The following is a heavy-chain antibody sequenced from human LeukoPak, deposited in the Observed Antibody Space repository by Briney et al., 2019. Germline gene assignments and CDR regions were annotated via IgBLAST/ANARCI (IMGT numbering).Heavy chain of an antibody. V-gene: IGHV3-23*01. CDR1: GFTFSSYS. CDR2: ISGSGGST. D-gene: IGHD2-15*01. J-gene: IGHJ1*01. CDR3: AKDGGYCSGGSCYSPFGKYFQH. Sequence: GGSLGLSCAASGFTFSSYSISWVRQAPGKGLEWVSAISGSGGSTYYADSVKGRFTISRDNSKNTLYLQMNSLRAEDTAVYYCAKDGGYCSGGSCYSPFGKYFQHWGQGTLVTVSS.